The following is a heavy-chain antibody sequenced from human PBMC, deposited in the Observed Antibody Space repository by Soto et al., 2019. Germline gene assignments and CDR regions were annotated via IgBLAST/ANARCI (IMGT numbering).Heavy chain of an antibody. Sequence: QVQLQQWGAGLLKPSETLSLTCAVSGGSFSDYSWTWIRQPPGKGLEWMGEINDSGSTNYTPSPESRVTTSRDTSKNPLSLKLSSVTAADTAVYYCARGSHKLHSYDSSGFYHYVDYWGQGSLVTVSS. CDR2: INDSGST. CDR1: GGSFSDYS. CDR3: ARGSHKLHSYDSSGFYHYVDY. D-gene: IGHD3-22*01. V-gene: IGHV4-34*01. J-gene: IGHJ4*02.